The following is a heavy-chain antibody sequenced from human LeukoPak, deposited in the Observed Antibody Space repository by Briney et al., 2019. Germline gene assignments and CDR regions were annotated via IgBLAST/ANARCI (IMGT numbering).Heavy chain of an antibody. V-gene: IGHV1-58*01. CDR3: AASPDYYDSRGYSYYFDY. D-gene: IGHD3-22*01. Sequence: SVKVSCKASGFTFTSAAVQWVRQARGQRLEWIGWIVVGSGNTNYAQKFQERVTITRDMSTSTAYMELSSLRSEDTAVYYCAASPDYYDSRGYSYYFDYWGQGTLVTVSS. CDR2: IVVGSGNT. J-gene: IGHJ4*02. CDR1: GFTFTSAA.